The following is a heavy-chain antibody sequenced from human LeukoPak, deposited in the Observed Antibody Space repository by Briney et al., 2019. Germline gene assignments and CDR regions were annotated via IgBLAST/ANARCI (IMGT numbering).Heavy chain of an antibody. CDR2: INHSGST. Sequence: SETLSLTCAVYGGSFNGYYWSWIRQPPGKGLEWIGEINHSGSTNYNPSLKSRVTISVDTSKNQFSLKLSSVTAADTAVYYCARGPPTGDDAFDIWGQGTMVTVSS. CDR1: GGSFNGYY. J-gene: IGHJ3*02. V-gene: IGHV4-34*01. CDR3: ARGPPTGDDAFDI.